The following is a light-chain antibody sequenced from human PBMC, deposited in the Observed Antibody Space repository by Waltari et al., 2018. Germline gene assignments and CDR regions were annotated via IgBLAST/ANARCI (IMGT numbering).Light chain of an antibody. CDR2: SAS. J-gene: IGKJ1*01. Sequence: AIQMTQSPSSLSASVGDRVTITCRANQDIRNDLAWYQQKPGKAPNLLIYSASNLQSGVPSRFSGGGFGTDFTLTISGLQADDFATYYCLQDYNSWTFGQGTKVEI. CDR1: QDIRND. V-gene: IGKV1-6*02. CDR3: LQDYNSWT.